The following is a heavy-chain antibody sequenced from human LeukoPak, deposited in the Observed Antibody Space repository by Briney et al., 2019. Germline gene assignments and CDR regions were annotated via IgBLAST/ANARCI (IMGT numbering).Heavy chain of an antibody. D-gene: IGHD1-26*01. CDR2: IYSGGST. J-gene: IGHJ4*02. CDR3: ARAKVGVAGFFDY. Sequence: PGGSLRLSCAASGFTVSSDYMSWVRQAPGKGLEWVSVIYSGGSTYYADSVKGRFTISRDSSKNTLFLQMNSPKADDTAVYYCARAKVGVAGFFDYWGQGTLVTVSS. V-gene: IGHV3-53*01. CDR1: GFTVSSDY.